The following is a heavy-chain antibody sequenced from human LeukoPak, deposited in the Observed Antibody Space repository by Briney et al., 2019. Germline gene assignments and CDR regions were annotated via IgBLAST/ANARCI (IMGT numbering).Heavy chain of an antibody. Sequence: ASVKVSCKASGYTFTGYYMHWVRQAPGQGLEWMGRINPNSGGTNYAQKFQGRVTMTRDTSISTAYMELSRLRSDDTAAYYCARDASRDYYDSSGYYYEDWFDPWGQGTLVTVSS. J-gene: IGHJ5*02. CDR1: GYTFTGYY. CDR3: ARDASRDYYDSSGYYYEDWFDP. D-gene: IGHD3-22*01. V-gene: IGHV1-2*06. CDR2: INPNSGGT.